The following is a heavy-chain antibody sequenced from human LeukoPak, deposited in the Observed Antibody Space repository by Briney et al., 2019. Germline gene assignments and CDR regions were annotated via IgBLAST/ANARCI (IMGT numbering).Heavy chain of an antibody. CDR1: GGSFSSSSYY. J-gene: IGHJ4*02. Sequence: SETLSLTCTVSGGSFSSSSYYWGWVRQPPGKGLEWIGTIYYNGNTYYNASLKSRLTISVDTSKNQFSLKLSSVTAADTAVYYCARHGLGITFDYWGQGTLVTVSS. CDR2: IYYNGNT. CDR3: ARHGLGITFDY. D-gene: IGHD3/OR15-3a*01. V-gene: IGHV4-39*01.